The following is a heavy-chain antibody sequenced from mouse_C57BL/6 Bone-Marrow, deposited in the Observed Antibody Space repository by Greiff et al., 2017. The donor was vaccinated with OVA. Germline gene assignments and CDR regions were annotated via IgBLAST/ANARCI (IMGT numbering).Heavy chain of an antibody. Sequence: QVQLKQSGPELVKPGASVKLSCKASGYTFTSYDINWVKQRPGQGLEWIGWIYPRDGSTKYNEKFKGKATLTVDTSSSTAYMELHSLTSEDSAVYFCARSKGYDYDGFAYWGQGTLVTVSA. CDR2: IYPRDGST. CDR3: ARSKGYDYDGFAY. J-gene: IGHJ3*01. V-gene: IGHV1-85*01. D-gene: IGHD2-4*01. CDR1: GYTFTSYD.